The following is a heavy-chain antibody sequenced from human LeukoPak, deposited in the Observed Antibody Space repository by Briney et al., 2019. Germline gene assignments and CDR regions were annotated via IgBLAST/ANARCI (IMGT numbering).Heavy chain of an antibody. CDR1: GFTFSNYA. CDR2: LTGRGDSA. D-gene: IGHD1-1*01. Sequence: GALRLSCGASGFTFSNYAMYWVRQAPGKGLEWVSGLTGRGDSAYYADSVKGRFTISRDNSKNTLYLEMNSLRADDTAVYYCAKRGNTISFFDPWGQGTLVTVSS. J-gene: IGHJ5*02. CDR3: AKRGNTISFFDP. V-gene: IGHV3-23*01.